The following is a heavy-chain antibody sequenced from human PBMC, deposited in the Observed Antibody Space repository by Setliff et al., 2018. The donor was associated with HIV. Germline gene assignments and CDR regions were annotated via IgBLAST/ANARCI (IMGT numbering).Heavy chain of an antibody. Sequence: PSETLSLTCTVSGGSISSGGYYWSWIRQLPGKGLECIGYIYYSGSTYYNPSLKSLVTISVDTSKNQFSLKLSSVTAADTAVYYCARSPLNYYDKSDAFDIWGQGTMATVSS. D-gene: IGHD3-22*01. J-gene: IGHJ3*02. CDR3: ARSPLNYYDKSDAFDI. CDR1: GGSISSGGYY. CDR2: IYYSGST. V-gene: IGHV4-31*01.